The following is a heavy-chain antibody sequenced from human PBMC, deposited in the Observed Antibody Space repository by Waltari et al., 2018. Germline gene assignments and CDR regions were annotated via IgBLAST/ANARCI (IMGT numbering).Heavy chain of an antibody. CDR3: ATKFWSGWLDY. CDR2: LDPEDGET. J-gene: IGHJ4*02. Sequence: QVQLLQSGAEVKKPGASVKVSCKVSGYTLSKLSMHWVRQAPGKGLEWMGRLDPEDGETLYAQKFQGRVTMTEDTSADTAYMELSSLRSDDTALYYCATKFWSGWLDYWGQGTLVTVSS. CDR1: GYTLSKLS. V-gene: IGHV1-24*01. D-gene: IGHD3-3*01.